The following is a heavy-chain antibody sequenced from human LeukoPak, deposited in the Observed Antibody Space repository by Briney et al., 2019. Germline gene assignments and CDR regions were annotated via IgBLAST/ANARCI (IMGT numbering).Heavy chain of an antibody. D-gene: IGHD6-19*01. CDR1: GFTFDNYA. CDR2: ISWNSGTI. J-gene: IGHJ1*01. Sequence: PGRSLRLSCAASGFTFDNYAMNWVRQVPGEGLEWISLISWNSGTIGYADSVKGRFTISRDNANNFLYLQMNSLRAEDTALYYCARAYKDRSLAGKKEFFQHWGQGTLVTVSS. CDR3: ARAYKDRSLAGKKEFFQH. V-gene: IGHV3-9*01.